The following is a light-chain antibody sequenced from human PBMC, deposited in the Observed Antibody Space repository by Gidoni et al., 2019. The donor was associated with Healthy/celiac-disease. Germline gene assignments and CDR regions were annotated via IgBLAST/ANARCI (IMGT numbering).Light chain of an antibody. Sequence: EIGLTQSPATLSLSPGERATLSCRASQSVSSYLAWYQQKHGQAPRLLIYDASNRATGIPARCSGSGSGTDFSLTISSLEPEDFAVYYCQQRSNWPPLTFGGGTKVEIK. CDR2: DAS. CDR1: QSVSSY. CDR3: QQRSNWPPLT. J-gene: IGKJ4*01. V-gene: IGKV3-11*01.